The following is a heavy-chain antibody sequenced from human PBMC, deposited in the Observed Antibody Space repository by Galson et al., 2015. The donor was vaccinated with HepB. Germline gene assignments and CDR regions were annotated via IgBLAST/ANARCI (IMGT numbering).Heavy chain of an antibody. V-gene: IGHV3-23*01. CDR1: GFIFSSYA. Sequence: SLRLSCTASGFIFSSYAMSWVRQAPGKGLEWVSAINGSGGNTYYADYLTGRFPLSSDTSKNTLYLQMNSLRAEDTAVYYCAKCVQWLVGYCFDYWGQGTLVTVSS. CDR3: AKCVQWLVGYCFDY. J-gene: IGHJ4*02. D-gene: IGHD6-19*01. CDR2: INGSGGNT.